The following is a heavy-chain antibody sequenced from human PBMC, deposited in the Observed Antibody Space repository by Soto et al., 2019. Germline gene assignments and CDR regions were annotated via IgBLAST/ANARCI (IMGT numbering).Heavy chain of an antibody. Sequence: SETPSPTCTVPGGSLSSYYWSWIRQPPGKGLEWIGYIYYSGSTNYNPSLKSRVTISVDTSKNQFSLKLSSVTAADTAVYYCASSNYWGQGTLVTVS. CDR1: GGSLSSYY. CDR3: ASSNY. CDR2: IYYSGST. V-gene: IGHV4-59*01. J-gene: IGHJ4*02.